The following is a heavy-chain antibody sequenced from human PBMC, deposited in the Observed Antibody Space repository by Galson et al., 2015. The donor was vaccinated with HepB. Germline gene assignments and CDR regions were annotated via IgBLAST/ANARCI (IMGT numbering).Heavy chain of an antibody. J-gene: IGHJ5*02. V-gene: IGHV1-2*02. Sequence: SVTVSCKASGYSFTDHYIHWVRQAPGQGLEWMRWVHPNSGVTNSAQKFDGRVTMTRDTSISTAYMELSRLRSDDTAVYYCAILDFLTPFDPWGQGTLVTVSS. CDR3: AILDFLTPFDP. CDR2: VHPNSGVT. D-gene: IGHD2/OR15-2a*01. CDR1: GYSFTDHY.